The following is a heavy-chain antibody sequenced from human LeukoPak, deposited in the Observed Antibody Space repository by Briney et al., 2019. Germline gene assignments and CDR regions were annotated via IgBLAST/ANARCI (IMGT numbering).Heavy chain of an antibody. V-gene: IGHV1-69*01. D-gene: IGHD5-18*01. CDR2: IIPIFGTA. CDR1: GGTFSSYA. J-gene: IGHJ4*02. Sequence: ASVKVSCKASGGTFSSYAISWVRQAPGQGLEWMGGIIPIFGTANYAQKFQGRVTITADESTSTAYMELSSLRSEDTAVYYYARFSTGYSYAPIDYWGQGTLVTVSS. CDR3: ARFSTGYSYAPIDY.